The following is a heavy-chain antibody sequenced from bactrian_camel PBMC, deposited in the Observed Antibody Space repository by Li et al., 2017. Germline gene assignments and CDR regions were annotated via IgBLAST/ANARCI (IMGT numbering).Heavy chain of an antibody. V-gene: IGHV3S40*01. D-gene: IGHD7*01. Sequence: VQLVESGGGSVQAGGSLRLSCAASGLTYSGYIRNRYSYCMGWFRQAPGKEREGVAAIFTGSGGTHYSDSVKGRFTISRDNAKNTVYLQMNSLKPEDTAMYYCAADRSVCALVRTGHGGPDKYWGQGTQVTVS. CDR3: AADRSVCALVRTGHGGPDKY. CDR2: IFTGSGGT. CDR1: GLTYSGYIRNRYSYC. J-gene: IGHJ4*01.